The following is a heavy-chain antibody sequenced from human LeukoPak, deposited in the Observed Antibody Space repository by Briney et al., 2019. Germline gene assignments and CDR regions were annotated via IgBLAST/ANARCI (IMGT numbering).Heavy chain of an antibody. V-gene: IGHV4-34*01. D-gene: IGHD3-3*01. Sequence: SETLSLTCTVYGGSFSGYYWSWIRQPPGKGLEWIGEINHSGSTNYNPSLKSRVTISVDTSKNQFSLKLSSVTAADTAVYYCARGRHSFSIFGVVLNWFDPWGQGTLVTVSS. CDR2: INHSGST. CDR3: ARGRHSFSIFGVVLNWFDP. J-gene: IGHJ5*02. CDR1: GGSFSGYY.